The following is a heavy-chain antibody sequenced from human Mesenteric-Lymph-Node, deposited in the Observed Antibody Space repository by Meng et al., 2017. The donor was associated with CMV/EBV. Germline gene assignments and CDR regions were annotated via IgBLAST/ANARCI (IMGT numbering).Heavy chain of an antibody. CDR3: ARLMRFGESPSWADAFDI. D-gene: IGHD3-10*01. J-gene: IGHJ3*02. Sequence: GGSLRLSCKDSGYKFTNYWIGWVRQMPGKGLEWMGIIYPGDSDTRYSPSLQGQVNISADKSISTAYLQWNSLEASDTAMYYCARLMRFGESPSWADAFDIWGQGTMVTVSS. V-gene: IGHV5-51*01. CDR1: GYKFTNYW. CDR2: IYPGDSDT.